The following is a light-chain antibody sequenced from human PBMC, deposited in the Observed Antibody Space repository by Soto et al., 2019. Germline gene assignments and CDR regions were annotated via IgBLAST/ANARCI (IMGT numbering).Light chain of an antibody. CDR1: QSISAW. CDR3: QQYNDYSWT. Sequence: DIQMAQSPSTLSASGGERVIINCRASQSISAWLSWYQQKPGKAPRLLIYKASTLEIGVPSRFSGSGSGTEFTLTISSLQPDDVAIYYCQQYNDYSWTFGQGTKVDI. V-gene: IGKV1-5*03. CDR2: KAS. J-gene: IGKJ1*01.